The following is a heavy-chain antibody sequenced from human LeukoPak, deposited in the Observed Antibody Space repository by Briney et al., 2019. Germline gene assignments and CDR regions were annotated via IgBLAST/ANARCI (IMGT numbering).Heavy chain of an antibody. Sequence: KPGGSLRLSCAASGFSFSDYYVTWIRQAPGKGLEWVSYISSSSSYTNYADSVKGRFTISRDNAKNSLYLQMNSLRAEDTAVYYCARVTSGWYKDYWGQGTLVTVSS. J-gene: IGHJ4*02. V-gene: IGHV3-11*06. CDR1: GFSFSDYY. CDR2: ISSSSSYT. CDR3: ARVTSGWYKDY. D-gene: IGHD6-19*01.